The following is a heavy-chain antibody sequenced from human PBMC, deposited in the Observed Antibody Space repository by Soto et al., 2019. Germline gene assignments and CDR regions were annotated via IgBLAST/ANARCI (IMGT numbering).Heavy chain of an antibody. J-gene: IGHJ4*02. Sequence: QVQLVQSGAEVKKPGSSVKVSCKASGGTFSSYTISWVRQAPGQGLEWMARIIPILGIANYAQKFQGRVTLTTDKSTSTACMELSSLRAEETAVYYCAAEYAGNTAWGQGPLATVSS. CDR3: AAEYAGNTA. CDR2: IIPILGIA. CDR1: GGTFSSYT. D-gene: IGHD6-13*01. V-gene: IGHV1-69*02.